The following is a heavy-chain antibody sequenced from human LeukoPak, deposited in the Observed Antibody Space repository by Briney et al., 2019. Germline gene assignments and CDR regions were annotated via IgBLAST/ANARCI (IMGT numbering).Heavy chain of an antibody. CDR1: GFTLSSHW. J-gene: IGHJ4*02. D-gene: IGHD5-12*01. CDR2: INQDGSAK. V-gene: IGHV3-7*03. Sequence: PGGSLRLSCAASGFTLSSHWMTWVRQAPGKGLEWVANINQDGSAKYYVDSVKGRFTISRDNAKNSIFLQMNSLRAEDTALYYCARWDIRGTAHQLDSRGQGTLVTVSS. CDR3: ARWDIRGTAHQLDS.